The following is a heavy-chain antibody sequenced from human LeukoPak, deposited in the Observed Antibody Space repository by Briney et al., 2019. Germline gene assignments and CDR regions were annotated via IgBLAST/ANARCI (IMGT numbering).Heavy chain of an antibody. CDR3: ARVRGVSYYDFWSGPNWFDP. Sequence: PSETLSLTCAVSGGSISSGGYSWSWIRQPPGKGLEWIGYIYYSGSTNYNPSLKSRVTISVDTSKNQFSLKLSSVTAADTAVYYCARVRGVSYYDFWSGPNWFDPWGQGTLVTVSS. CDR1: GGSISSGGYS. CDR2: IYYSGST. D-gene: IGHD3-3*01. J-gene: IGHJ5*02. V-gene: IGHV4-61*08.